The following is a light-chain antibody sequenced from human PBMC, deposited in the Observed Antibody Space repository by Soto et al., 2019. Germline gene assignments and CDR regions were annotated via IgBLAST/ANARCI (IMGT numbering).Light chain of an antibody. Sequence: AIRMTQSPSSFSASTGDRVTITCRASQAISSYLAWYQQKPGKAPKLLISAASTLQSGVPSRFSGSGSVTDFTLAISSLQSKDFPNYDGKQYYNNPHTFGQVTKVEIK. CDR3: KQYYNNPHT. J-gene: IGKJ1*01. V-gene: IGKV1-8*01. CDR2: AAS. CDR1: QAISSY.